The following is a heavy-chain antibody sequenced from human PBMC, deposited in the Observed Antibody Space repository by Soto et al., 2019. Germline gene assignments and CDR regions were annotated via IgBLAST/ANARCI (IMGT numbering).Heavy chain of an antibody. V-gene: IGHV1-69*13. CDR3: ASDRFSSWPPTPNYYFDY. CDR2: IIPIFGTA. CDR1: GGTFSSYA. D-gene: IGHD6-13*01. Sequence: ASVKVSCKASGGTFSSYAISWVRQAPGQGLEWMGGIIPIFGTANYAQKFQGRVTITADESTSTAYMELSSLRSEDTAVYYCASDRFSSWPPTPNYYFDYWGQGTLVTISS. J-gene: IGHJ4*02.